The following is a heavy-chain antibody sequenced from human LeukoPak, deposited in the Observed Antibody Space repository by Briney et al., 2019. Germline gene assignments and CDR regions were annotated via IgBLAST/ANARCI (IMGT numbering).Heavy chain of an antibody. CDR2: IHDSGSI. CDR3: ARWYYSGWAFDY. J-gene: IGHJ4*02. D-gene: IGHD6-19*01. V-gene: IGHV4-59*08. Sequence: KPSETLSLTCTVSGGTISSYYWNWLRQPPGKGLDLIGYIHDSGSIKYNPSLKSRVTISVETSKNQFSLKLSSVTAADTAVYYCARWYYSGWAFDYWGQGTLVTGSS. CDR1: GGTISSYY.